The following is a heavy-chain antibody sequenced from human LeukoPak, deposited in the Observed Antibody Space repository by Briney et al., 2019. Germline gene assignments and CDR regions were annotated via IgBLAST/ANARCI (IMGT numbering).Heavy chain of an antibody. V-gene: IGHV4-34*01. Sequence: SWIRQPPGKGLEWIGGINHSGSTNYNPSLKSRVTISVDTSKNQFSLKLSSVTAADTAVYYCAREKEGIAVAGLFDYWGQGTLVTVSS. J-gene: IGHJ4*02. CDR3: AREKEGIAVAGLFDY. CDR2: INHSGST. D-gene: IGHD6-19*01.